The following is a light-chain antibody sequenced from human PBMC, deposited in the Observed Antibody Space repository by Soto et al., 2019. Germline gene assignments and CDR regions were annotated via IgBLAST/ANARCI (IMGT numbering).Light chain of an antibody. CDR2: EDS. V-gene: IGLV2-23*01. CDR3: CSYADSSTYV. CDR1: SSDVGSYNL. Sequence: QSVLTQPASVSGSPGQSITISCTGTSSDVGSYNLVSWYQQHPGKAPKLIIYEDSKRPSGVSNRFSGSKSGNTASLTISGPQTEDEADYYCCSYADSSTYVFGTGTKVTVL. J-gene: IGLJ1*01.